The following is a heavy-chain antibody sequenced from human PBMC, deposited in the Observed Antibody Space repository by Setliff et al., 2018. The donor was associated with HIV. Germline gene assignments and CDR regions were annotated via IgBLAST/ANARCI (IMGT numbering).Heavy chain of an antibody. CDR1: GYSFTNYG. Sequence: ASVKVSCKTSGYSFTNYGISWVRQAPGQGLEWMGWISASYAQKFQGRVTMSRDTSTSTVYLELSSLRSEDTAVYYCARDYFDSSAYHYGFGAFDIWGQGTMVTVSS. D-gene: IGHD3-22*01. J-gene: IGHJ3*02. CDR3: ARDYFDSSAYHYGFGAFDI. V-gene: IGHV1-18*01. CDR2: ISA.